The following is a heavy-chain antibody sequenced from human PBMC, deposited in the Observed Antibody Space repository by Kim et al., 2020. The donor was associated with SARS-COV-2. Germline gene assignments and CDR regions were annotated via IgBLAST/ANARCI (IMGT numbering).Heavy chain of an antibody. Sequence: YADSVKGLFTIPTDTAKNPLYLQMNSLRDEDTAVYYCAREVVAAKDDWIDPWGQGTLVLVSS. V-gene: IGHV3-48*02. J-gene: IGHJ5*02. D-gene: IGHD2-15*01. CDR3: AREVVAAKDDWIDP.